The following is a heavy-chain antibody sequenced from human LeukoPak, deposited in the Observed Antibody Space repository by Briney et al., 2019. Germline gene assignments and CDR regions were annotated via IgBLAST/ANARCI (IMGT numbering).Heavy chain of an antibody. CDR3: ARFDLFGSGRSFDY. J-gene: IGHJ4*02. CDR2: ISSSSSYI. CDR1: GFTFSSHV. Sequence: GGSLRLSCAASGFTFSSHVMSWVRQAPGKGLEWVSSISSSSSYIYYADSVKGRFTISRDNAKNSLYLQMNSLKADDTAVYYCARFDLFGSGRSFDYWGQGTLVTVSS. D-gene: IGHD3-10*01. V-gene: IGHV3-21*01.